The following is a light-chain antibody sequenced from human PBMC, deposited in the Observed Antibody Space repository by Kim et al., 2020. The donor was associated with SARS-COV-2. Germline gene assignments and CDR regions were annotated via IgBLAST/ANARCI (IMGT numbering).Light chain of an antibody. CDR1: QSVSSY. CDR3: QQRSNWYT. CDR2: DAS. Sequence: LSLSPGDAATLSGRASQSVSSYLAWYPQKPGQAPRLLIYDASNRATGIPARFSGSGSGTDFTLTISSLEPEDFAVYYCQQRSNWYTFGQGTKLEI. V-gene: IGKV3-11*01. J-gene: IGKJ2*01.